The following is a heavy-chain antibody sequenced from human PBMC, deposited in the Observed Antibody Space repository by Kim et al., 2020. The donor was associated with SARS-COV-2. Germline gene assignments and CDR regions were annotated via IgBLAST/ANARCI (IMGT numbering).Heavy chain of an antibody. D-gene: IGHD3-10*01. CDR3: ARGIPVVRGARCFDS. J-gene: IGHJ4*02. Sequence: SETLSLTCAVYGGSFSGYYWSWIRQPPGKGLEWIGEINHSGSTNYNPSLKSRVTISVDTSKNQFSLKLSSVTAADTAVYYCARGIPVVRGARCFDSWGQGTLGTVSS. CDR1: GGSFSGYY. V-gene: IGHV4-34*01. CDR2: INHSGST.